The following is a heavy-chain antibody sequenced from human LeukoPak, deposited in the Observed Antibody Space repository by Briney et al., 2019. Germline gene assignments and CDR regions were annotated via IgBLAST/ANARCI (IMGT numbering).Heavy chain of an antibody. V-gene: IGHV3-21*01. Sequence: GGSLRLSCAASGLTFSSYSMNWVRQAPGKGLEWVSSISSSSSYIYYADSVKGRFTISRDNAKNSLYLQMNSLRAEDTAVYYCARDTDYYYDSSGPHDYWGQGTLVTVSS. CDR2: ISSSSSYI. CDR1: GLTFSSYS. CDR3: ARDTDYYYDSSGPHDY. J-gene: IGHJ4*02. D-gene: IGHD3-22*01.